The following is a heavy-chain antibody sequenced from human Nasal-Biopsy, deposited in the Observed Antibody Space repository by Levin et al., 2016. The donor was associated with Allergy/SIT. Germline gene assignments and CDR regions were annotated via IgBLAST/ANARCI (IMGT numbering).Heavy chain of an antibody. D-gene: IGHD4-23*01. J-gene: IGHJ4*02. V-gene: IGHV1-18*04. CDR1: GYSFAGYG. Sequence: ASVKVSCKASGYSFAGYGITWLRQAPGQRLEWMGWISAYSGNTKYAQKVQGRVTLTADTSSSTAYLELRSLRSDDTAVYYCARDASVVTEYFFEYWGQGTLVTVSS. CDR2: ISAYSGNT. CDR3: ARDASVVTEYFFEY.